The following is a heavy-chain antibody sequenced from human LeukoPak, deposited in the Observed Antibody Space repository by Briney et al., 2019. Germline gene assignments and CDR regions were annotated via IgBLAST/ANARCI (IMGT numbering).Heavy chain of an antibody. Sequence: GGPLRLSCAASGFTFSSYDMHWVRQAPGKGLQWMAVIWYDGSYKYYADSVKGRFTISRDNSKNTLYLQMNSLRAEDTAVYYCARDRGIAVAGLDYWGQGTLVTVSS. CDR2: IWYDGSYK. J-gene: IGHJ4*02. D-gene: IGHD6-19*01. CDR3: ARDRGIAVAGLDY. CDR1: GFTFSSYD. V-gene: IGHV3-33*08.